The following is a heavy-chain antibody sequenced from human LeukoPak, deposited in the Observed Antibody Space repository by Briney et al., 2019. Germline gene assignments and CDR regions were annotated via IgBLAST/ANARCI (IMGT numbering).Heavy chain of an antibody. CDR1: GFTFSNYG. CDR2: SSYDGGTK. Sequence: GGPLRLSCAASGFTFSNYGMHWVRQAPGKGLEWVAVSSYDGGTKYYADSVKGRFTISRDNSKDTLYLQMISLRAEDTAVYYCAKEACGGSCYSDYFDYWGQGTLVTVSS. V-gene: IGHV3-30*18. D-gene: IGHD2-15*01. J-gene: IGHJ4*02. CDR3: AKEACGGSCYSDYFDY.